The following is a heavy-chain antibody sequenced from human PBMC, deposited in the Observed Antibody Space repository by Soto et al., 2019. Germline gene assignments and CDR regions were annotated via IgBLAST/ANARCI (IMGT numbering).Heavy chain of an antibody. Sequence: GASVKVSCTASGYTFTSYAMHWVRQAPGQRLEWMGWINAGNGNTKYSQKFQGRVTITRDTSASTAYMELSSLRSEDTAVYYCARVRRPYYGWGSYPLTWCFDPGGRGTLAPVSS. CDR2: INAGNGNT. J-gene: IGHJ5*02. V-gene: IGHV1-3*01. CDR1: GYTFTSYA. CDR3: ARVRRPYYGWGSYPLTWCFDP. D-gene: IGHD3-10*01.